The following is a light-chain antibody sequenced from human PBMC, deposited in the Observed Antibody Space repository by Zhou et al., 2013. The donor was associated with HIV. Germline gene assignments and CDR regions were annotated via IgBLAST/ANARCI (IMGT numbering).Light chain of an antibody. CDR3: QQLHSYPST. V-gene: IGKV1-9*01. Sequence: DIQLTQSPSFLSASVGDRVTITCRASQGISSYLAWYQQKQGKAPRLLIQAASTLQSGVPSRFSGSGSGTEFTLTISSLQPEDFATYYCQQLHSYPSTFGGGTKVEIK. J-gene: IGKJ4*01. CDR1: QGISSY. CDR2: AAS.